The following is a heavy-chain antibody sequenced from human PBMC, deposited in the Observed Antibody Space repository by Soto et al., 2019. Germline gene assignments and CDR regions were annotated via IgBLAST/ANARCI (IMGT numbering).Heavy chain of an antibody. Sequence: SETLSLPCTVSGGSISSGGYYWSWIRQHPRKDLEWIGYIYYSGSTYYNPSLKSRVTISVDTSKNQFSLKLSSVTAADTAVYYCARGRVAAYYFDYWGQGTLVTVSS. CDR1: GGSISSGGYY. V-gene: IGHV4-31*03. D-gene: IGHD2-15*01. CDR2: IYYSGST. J-gene: IGHJ4*02. CDR3: ARGRVAAYYFDY.